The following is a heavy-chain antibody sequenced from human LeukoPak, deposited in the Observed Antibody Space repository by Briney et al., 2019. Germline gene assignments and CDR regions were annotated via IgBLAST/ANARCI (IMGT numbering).Heavy chain of an antibody. CDR1: GFTFSSHD. CDR3: AKNGYNSGWYDS. D-gene: IGHD6-25*01. V-gene: IGHV3-23*01. Sequence: GGSLRLSCAASGFTFSSHDMSWVRQAPGKGLEWVSRISDNGYSTYYADSVKGRFTLSRDNSKNTLYLQMNSLRAEDTAVYYCAKNGYNSGWYDSWGQGTLVIVSS. J-gene: IGHJ5*01. CDR2: ISDNGYST.